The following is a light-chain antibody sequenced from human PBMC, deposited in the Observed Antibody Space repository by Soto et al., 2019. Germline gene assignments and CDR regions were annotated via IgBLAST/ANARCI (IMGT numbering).Light chain of an antibody. CDR1: QSVSGK. V-gene: IGKV3-15*01. J-gene: IGKJ5*01. CDR3: QQFDTYPPIT. CDR2: DAS. Sequence: EVLMTQSPATLSVSPGERATLSCRASQSVSGKLAWYQQKPGQAPRLLIYDASTRATGIPARFSGSGSGTEFTLTIISLQPEDFATYYCQQFDTYPPITFGQGTRLEI.